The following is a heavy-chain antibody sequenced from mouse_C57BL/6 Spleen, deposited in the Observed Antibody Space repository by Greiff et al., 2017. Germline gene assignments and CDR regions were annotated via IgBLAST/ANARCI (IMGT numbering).Heavy chain of an antibody. CDR3: AREGYYGNYLYYCDY. D-gene: IGHD2-1*01. CDR2: INPNNGGT. V-gene: IGHV1-22*01. Sequence: VQLQQSGPELVKPGASVKMSCKASGYTFTDYNMHWVKQSHGKSLEWIGYINPNNGGTSYNQKFKGKATLTVNKSSSTAYMELRSLTSEDSAVYYCAREGYYGNYLYYCDYWGQGTTRTVSS. CDR1: GYTFTDYN. J-gene: IGHJ2*01.